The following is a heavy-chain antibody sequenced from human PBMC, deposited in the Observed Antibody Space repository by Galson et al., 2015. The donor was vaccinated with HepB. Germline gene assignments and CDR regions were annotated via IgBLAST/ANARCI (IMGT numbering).Heavy chain of an antibody. D-gene: IGHD1-1*01. Sequence: SVKVSCKASGFTFTSSAMQWVRQARGQRLEWIGWIVVGSGNTNYAQKFQERVTITRDMSTSTAYMELSSLRSEDTAVYYCAADLDFRALQRIPGAVWGQGTLVTVSS. CDR3: AADLDFRALQRIPGAV. V-gene: IGHV1-58*02. CDR2: IVVGSGNT. CDR1: GFTFTSSA. J-gene: IGHJ4*02.